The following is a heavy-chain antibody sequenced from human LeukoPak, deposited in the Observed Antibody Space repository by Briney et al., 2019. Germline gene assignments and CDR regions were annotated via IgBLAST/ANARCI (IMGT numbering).Heavy chain of an antibody. CDR3: ARGGFRGVRGVISRSLLSY. Sequence: ASVKVSCKASGYTFTSYDINWVRQAPGQGPEWLGWVNPNSGNTGYAQKFQGRVTMTRNTSISTAYMELSSLRSEDTAVYYCARGGFRGVRGVISRSLLSYWGQGTLVTVSS. J-gene: IGHJ4*02. D-gene: IGHD3-10*01. CDR2: VNPNSGNT. CDR1: GYTFTSYD. V-gene: IGHV1-8*02.